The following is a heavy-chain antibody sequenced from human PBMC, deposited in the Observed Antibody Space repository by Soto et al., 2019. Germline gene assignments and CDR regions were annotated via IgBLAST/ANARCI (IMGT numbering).Heavy chain of an antibody. D-gene: IGHD4-17*01. CDR2: ISGSGGST. CDR1: GFTFSSYA. V-gene: IGHV3-23*01. Sequence: GGSLRLSCAASGFTFSSYAMSWVRQAPGKGLEWVSAISGSGGSTYYADSVKGRFTISRDNSKNTLYLQMNSLGAEDTAVYYCAKGTNDYGDLYDAFDIWGQGTMVTVSS. J-gene: IGHJ3*02. CDR3: AKGTNDYGDLYDAFDI.